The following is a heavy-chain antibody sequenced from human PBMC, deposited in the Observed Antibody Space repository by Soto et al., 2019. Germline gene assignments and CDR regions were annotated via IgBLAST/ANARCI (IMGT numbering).Heavy chain of an antibody. D-gene: IGHD3-10*02. CDR3: ARTLFGWGIWFDP. V-gene: IGHV4-39*07. J-gene: IGHJ5*02. CDR1: GGSISSGPYS. Sequence: SETLSLTCTVSGGSISSGPYSWGWIRQPPGKGLEWIGSIYYSGSTYYNPSLKSRVTISVDTSKNQFSLKLSSVTAVDTAVYYCARTLFGWGIWFDPWGQGTLVTVSS. CDR2: IYYSGST.